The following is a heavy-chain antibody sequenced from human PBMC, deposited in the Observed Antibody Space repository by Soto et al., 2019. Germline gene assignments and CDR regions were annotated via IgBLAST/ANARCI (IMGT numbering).Heavy chain of an antibody. CDR3: ASAVVTATFLNDAFDM. D-gene: IGHD2-21*02. J-gene: IGHJ3*02. CDR1: GFTFSEHE. V-gene: IGHV3-48*03. Sequence: EVRLVESGGGLVQPGGSLRLSCAASGFTFSEHEMNWVRQAPGKGLEWVSFISGSSSSIYYADSVKGRFIISRDNAKNSLDLQMNNLRAEDTALYFCASAVVTATFLNDAFDMWGLGTMVTVSS. CDR2: ISGSSSSI.